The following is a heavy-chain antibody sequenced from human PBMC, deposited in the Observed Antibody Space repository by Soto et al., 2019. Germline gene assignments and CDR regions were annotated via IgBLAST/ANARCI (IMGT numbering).Heavy chain of an antibody. V-gene: IGHV3-23*01. CDR2: TTGSGANK. Sequence: DVNLLESGGGVVQPGESLRISCVGSGFTFKNYAMTWVRQAPGKGLEWVSGTTGSGANKHYADSVRGRFTISRDNSKKTLYLEMKSLSVEDTAVYYCAKDGDFGEDGPAEYFEHWGQGTLVTVSS. CDR3: AKDGDFGEDGPAEYFEH. J-gene: IGHJ1*01. D-gene: IGHD4-17*01. CDR1: GFTFKNYA.